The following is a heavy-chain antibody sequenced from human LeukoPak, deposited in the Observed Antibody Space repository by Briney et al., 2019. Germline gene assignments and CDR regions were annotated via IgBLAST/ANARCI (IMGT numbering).Heavy chain of an antibody. J-gene: IGHJ4*02. D-gene: IGHD2-8*01. CDR3: ASPLGVHSDYFDY. CDR2: ISSSGSTI. Sequence: PRGSLRLSCAASGFTFSSYEMNWVRQAPGKGLEWVSYISSSGSTIYYADSVKGRFTIPRDNAKNSLYLQMNSLRAEDTAVYYCASPLGVHSDYFDYWGQGTLVTVSS. V-gene: IGHV3-48*03. CDR1: GFTFSSYE.